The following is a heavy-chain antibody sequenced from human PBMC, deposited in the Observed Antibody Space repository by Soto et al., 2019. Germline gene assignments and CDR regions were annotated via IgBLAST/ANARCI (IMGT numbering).Heavy chain of an antibody. Sequence: SETLSLTCTVSGGSISSYYWSWIRQPPGKGLEWIGYIYYSGSTNYNPSLKSRVTISIDTSRNQFSLKLSSVTAADTAVYYCARYNSPYGDYYLFASRGQGSLDTVSS. CDR1: GGSISSYY. CDR3: ARYNSPYGDYYLFAS. D-gene: IGHD4-17*01. V-gene: IGHV4-59*01. CDR2: IYYSGST. J-gene: IGHJ4*02.